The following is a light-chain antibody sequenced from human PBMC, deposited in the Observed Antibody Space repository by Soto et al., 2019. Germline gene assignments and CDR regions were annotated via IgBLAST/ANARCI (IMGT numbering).Light chain of an antibody. J-gene: IGLJ3*02. CDR2: STN. CDR1: SGSVSTSYY. CDR3: VLYMGSGTWV. V-gene: IGLV8-61*01. Sequence: QTVVTQEPSFSVSPGGTVTLTCGLSSGSVSTSYYPSWYQQTPGQAPRTLIYSTNTRSSGVPDRFSGPILGNKAALTITGAQADDESDYYCVLYMGSGTWVFGGGTQLTVL.